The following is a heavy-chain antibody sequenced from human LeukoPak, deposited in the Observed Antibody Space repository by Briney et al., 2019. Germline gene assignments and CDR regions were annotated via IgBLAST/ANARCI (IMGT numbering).Heavy chain of an antibody. Sequence: GESLKISCKGSGYSFPSTWIGWVRQAPGQRLEWMGWINAGNGNTKYSQKFQGRVTITRDTSASTAYMELSSLRSEDTAVYYCARAGYDFWSGPLAFDYWGQGTLVTVSS. CDR3: ARAGYDFWSGPLAFDY. V-gene: IGHV1-3*01. CDR2: INAGNGNT. CDR1: GYSFPSTW. J-gene: IGHJ4*02. D-gene: IGHD3-3*01.